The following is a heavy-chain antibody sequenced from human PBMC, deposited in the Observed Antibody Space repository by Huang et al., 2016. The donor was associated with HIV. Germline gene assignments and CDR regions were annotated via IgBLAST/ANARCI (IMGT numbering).Heavy chain of an antibody. CDR1: GGTVSSFS. D-gene: IGHD5-18*01. CDR3: ARGVGNSNRGFDI. V-gene: IGHV1-69*13. Sequence: QVQLVQSGAEMKKSGSSVKVSCKASGGTVSSFSFTWVRQAPGHGLEWMGGIIPFNDTTDLAKNFRGRVTLTADESTNTAFMELSGLTSQDTAVYYCARGVGNSNRGFDIWGQGTLVTVS. CDR2: IIPFNDTT. J-gene: IGHJ4*02.